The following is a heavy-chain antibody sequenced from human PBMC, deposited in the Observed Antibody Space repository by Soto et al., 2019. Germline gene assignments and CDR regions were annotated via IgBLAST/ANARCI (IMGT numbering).Heavy chain of an antibody. D-gene: IGHD1-1*01. J-gene: IGHJ4*02. CDR2: IKEDGSER. CDR1: GFTFSSYS. V-gene: IGHV3-7*05. CDR3: ARTGASHY. Sequence: EVQLVESGGGLVQPGGSLRLSCTASGFTFSSYSMTWVRQARGKGLEWVANIKEDGSERYYVDSVRGRFTISRDNAKNSLFLQMNSLRVEDTAVYYCARTGASHYWGQGTLVTVSS.